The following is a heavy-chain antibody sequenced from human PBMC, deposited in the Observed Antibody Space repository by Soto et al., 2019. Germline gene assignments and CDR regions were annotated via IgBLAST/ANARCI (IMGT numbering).Heavy chain of an antibody. Sequence: SVKVSCKASGFTFTSSAVQWVRQARGQRLKWIGWIVVGSGNTNYAQKFQERVTITRDMSTSTAYMELSSLRSEDTAVYYCAAGGGYSGYDYYGYYYYGMDVWGQGTTVTVSS. J-gene: IGHJ6*02. CDR2: IVVGSGNT. V-gene: IGHV1-58*01. CDR1: GFTFTSSA. D-gene: IGHD5-12*01. CDR3: AAGGGYSGYDYYGYYYYGMDV.